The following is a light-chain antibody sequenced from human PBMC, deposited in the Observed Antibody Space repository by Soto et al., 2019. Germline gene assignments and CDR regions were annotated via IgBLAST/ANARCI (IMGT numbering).Light chain of an antibody. CDR3: QRYDSLPPT. CDR2: DAS. CDR1: HDIKKF. Sequence: DIQMTQSPSSLSASVGDRVTITSQASHDIKKFLNWFQEKPGKAPKLLIYDASDLQTGVPSRFSGSGSGTHFTFTITSLQPEDVATYYCQRYDSLPPTFGQGTRLDIK. V-gene: IGKV1-33*01. J-gene: IGKJ5*01.